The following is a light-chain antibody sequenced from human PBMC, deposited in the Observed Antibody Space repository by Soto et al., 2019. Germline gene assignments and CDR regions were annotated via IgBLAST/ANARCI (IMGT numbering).Light chain of an antibody. CDR3: QEYGGFST. V-gene: IGKV1-5*03. CDR2: EVS. CDR1: QDIGGW. J-gene: IGKJ2*01. Sequence: DIQMTQSPSTLSASVGDRVAITCRPSQDIGGWLAWYQQKPGKAPKILIYEVSKLKDGVSSRFSGSGAGTEFTLTISSLQPDYFATYFCQEYGGFSTFGQGTKVEMK.